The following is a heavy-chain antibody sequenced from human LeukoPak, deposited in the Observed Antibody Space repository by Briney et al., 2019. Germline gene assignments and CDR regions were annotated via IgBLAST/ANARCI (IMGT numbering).Heavy chain of an antibody. Sequence: GASVKVSCKASGYTFTSYYMHWVRQAPGQGLEWMGIINPSGGSTSYAQKFQGRVTMTRDTSTSTVYMELSGLRSEDTAVYYCARPSASGNFDYWGQGTLVTVSS. CDR2: INPSGGST. CDR1: GYTFTSYY. CDR3: ARPSASGNFDY. J-gene: IGHJ4*02. V-gene: IGHV1-46*01.